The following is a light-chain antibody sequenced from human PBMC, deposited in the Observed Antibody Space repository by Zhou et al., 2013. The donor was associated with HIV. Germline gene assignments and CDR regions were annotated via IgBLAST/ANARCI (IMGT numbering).Light chain of an antibody. CDR2: AAS. J-gene: IGKJ5*01. V-gene: IGKV1-27*01. CDR3: QQYNNWPRT. CDR1: QGISNY. Sequence: DIQMTQSPSSLSAFVGDRVTITCRASQGISNYLAWYQQKAGKVPKLLIYAASTLQSGVPSRFSGSGSGTEFTLTISSLQPEDVATYYCQQYNNWPRTFGQGTRLEIE.